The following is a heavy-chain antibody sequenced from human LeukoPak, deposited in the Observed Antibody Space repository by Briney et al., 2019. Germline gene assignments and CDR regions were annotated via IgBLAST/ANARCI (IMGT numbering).Heavy chain of an antibody. CDR2: ISGSGGST. V-gene: IGHV3-23*01. Sequence: GGSLRLSCAASGFTFDDYGMSWVRQAPGKGLEWVSAISGSGGSTYYADSVKGRFTISRDNSKNTLYLQMNSLRAEDTAVYYCAKDFGSGMDNWFDPWGQGTLVTVSS. J-gene: IGHJ5*02. D-gene: IGHD3-10*01. CDR1: GFTFDDYG. CDR3: AKDFGSGMDNWFDP.